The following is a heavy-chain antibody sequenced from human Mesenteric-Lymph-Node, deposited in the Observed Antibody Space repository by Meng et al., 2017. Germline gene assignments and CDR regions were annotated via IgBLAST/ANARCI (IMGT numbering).Heavy chain of an antibody. D-gene: IGHD3-10*02. Sequence: QVQLQNWGAGLLKPSETLSLTCAVYGGSFSGYYWSWIRQPPGKGLEWIGEINHSGSTNYNPSLKSRVTISVDTSKNQFSLKLSSVTAADTAVYYCAREPYVGNLELDVQGYWGQGTLVTVSS. V-gene: IGHV4-34*01. CDR3: AREPYVGNLELDVQGY. J-gene: IGHJ4*02. CDR1: GGSFSGYY. CDR2: INHSGST.